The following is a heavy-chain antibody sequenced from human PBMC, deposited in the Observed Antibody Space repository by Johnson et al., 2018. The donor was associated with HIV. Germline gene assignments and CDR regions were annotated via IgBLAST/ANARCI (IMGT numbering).Heavy chain of an antibody. D-gene: IGHD2-8*01. CDR2: ITSSGSVL. J-gene: IGHJ3*02. Sequence: QEKLVESGGGVVQPGRSLRLSCAASGFTFSSYAMHWVRQAPGKGLEWVSSITSSGSVLHYADSVKGRFTISRDSSKDTLYVQMHSLRGEDTAVYYCARDNIVLMVGGAFDIWGQGTMVTVSS. CDR3: ARDNIVLMVGGAFDI. CDR1: GFTFSSYA. V-gene: IGHV3-30*04.